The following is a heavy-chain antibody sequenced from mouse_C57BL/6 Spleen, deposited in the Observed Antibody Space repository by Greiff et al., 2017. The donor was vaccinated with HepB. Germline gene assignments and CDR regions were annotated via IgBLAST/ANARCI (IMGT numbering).Heavy chain of an antibody. CDR2: IHPNSGST. V-gene: IGHV1-64*01. J-gene: IGHJ4*01. CDR1: GYTFTSYW. Sequence: VQVVESGAELVKPGASVKLSCKASGYTFTSYWMHWVKQRPGQGLEWIGMIHPNSGSTNYNEKFKSKATLTVYKSSSTAYMQLSSLSSEDSAVYYCAKSLYAMDYWGQGTSVTVSS. CDR3: AKSLYAMDY.